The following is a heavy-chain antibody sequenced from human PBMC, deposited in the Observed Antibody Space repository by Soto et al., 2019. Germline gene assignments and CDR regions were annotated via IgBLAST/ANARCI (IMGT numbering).Heavy chain of an antibody. CDR2: IYDSGKT. D-gene: IGHD2-15*01. V-gene: IGHV4-30-2*01. J-gene: IGHJ4*02. CDR1: GGSMNSGINY. CDR3: VRGGGGYCTGGSCSPVLQGFAS. Sequence: SETLSRTCTVSGGSMNSGINYWSWIRQTPGKGLEWIGYIYDSGKTYYNPSLKDRVTISIDRPKKQFSLKLTSVSAADTAVYYCVRGGGGYCTGGSCSPVLQGFASWGQGTLVTVSS.